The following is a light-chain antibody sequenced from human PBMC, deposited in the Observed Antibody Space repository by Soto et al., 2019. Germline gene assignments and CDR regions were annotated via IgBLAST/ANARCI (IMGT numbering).Light chain of an antibody. Sequence: IVLTQSPGTLYLSPGERATLSCRASQSVTTQLAWYQQKPGQAPRLIIHGASSRATGVPDRITGSGSGTDFTLSISRLEPEDFAVYYCQQYGGSTRPFGQGTKVEIK. CDR1: QSVTTQ. CDR3: QQYGGSTRP. J-gene: IGKJ1*01. CDR2: GAS. V-gene: IGKV3-20*01.